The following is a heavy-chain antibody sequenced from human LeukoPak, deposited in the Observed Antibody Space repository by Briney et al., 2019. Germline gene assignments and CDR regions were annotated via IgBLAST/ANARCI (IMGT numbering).Heavy chain of an antibody. J-gene: IGHJ4*02. CDR2: ISTSSSYI. CDR3: ARVHGGYPFDY. CDR1: GFTFSRYN. D-gene: IGHD2-15*01. V-gene: IGHV3-21*01. Sequence: GGSLRLSCAASGFTFSRYNMNWVRQAPGKGLEWVSFISTSSSYIYYADSMKGRFTISRDNAKNSLSLQMNSLRAEDTAVYYCARVHGGYPFDYWGQGTLVTVSS.